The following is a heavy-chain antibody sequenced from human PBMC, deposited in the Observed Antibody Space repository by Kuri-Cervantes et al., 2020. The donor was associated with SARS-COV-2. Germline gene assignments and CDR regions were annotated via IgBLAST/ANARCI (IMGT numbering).Heavy chain of an antibody. CDR1: GFTFDDYG. CDR2: INWNGGRT. CDR3: ARITLYGDYFDY. J-gene: IGHJ4*02. Sequence: GESLKISCAASGFTFDDYGMSWVRQAPGKGLEWVSGINWNGGRTCYADSVKGRFTISRDNAKNSLYLQMNSLRAEDTALYYCARITLYGDYFDYWGQGTLVTVSS. D-gene: IGHD4-17*01. V-gene: IGHV3-20*04.